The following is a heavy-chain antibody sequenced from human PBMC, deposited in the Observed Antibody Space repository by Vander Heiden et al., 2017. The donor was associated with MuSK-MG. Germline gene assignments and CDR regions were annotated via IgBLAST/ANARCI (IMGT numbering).Heavy chain of an antibody. CDR1: GFPFSRYA. Sequence: QVQLVESGGGVVQPGRSLSISCAASGFPFSRYAMHWVRQAPGKGLEWVAVISYDGSNKYYADPVKGRFTISRDNSKNTLYLQMNSLRAEDTAVYYCAREAGSSSSVDYWGQGTLVTVSS. D-gene: IGHD6-6*01. CDR2: ISYDGSNK. CDR3: AREAGSSSSVDY. V-gene: IGHV3-30-3*01. J-gene: IGHJ4*02.